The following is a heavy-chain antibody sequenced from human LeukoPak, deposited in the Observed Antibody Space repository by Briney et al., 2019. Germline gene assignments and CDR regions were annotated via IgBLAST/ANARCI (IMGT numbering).Heavy chain of an antibody. CDR1: GFIFNSHS. V-gene: IGHV3-21*01. Sequence: GGSLRLSCAASGFIFNSHSMNWVRQAPGKGLEWVSSISSTSSYIYYADSVKSRFTISRDNAKNSLYLQMNSLRAEDTAMYYCARSPGVRRTLWAWDQGTLVTVSS. J-gene: IGHJ5*02. CDR2: ISSTSSYI. CDR3: ARSPGVRRTLWA. D-gene: IGHD2-21*01.